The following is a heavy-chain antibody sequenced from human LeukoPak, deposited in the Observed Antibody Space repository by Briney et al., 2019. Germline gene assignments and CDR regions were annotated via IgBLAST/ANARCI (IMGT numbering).Heavy chain of an antibody. J-gene: IGHJ4*02. V-gene: IGHV1-69*04. CDR3: ASLSDGYNAPFDY. CDR1: GGTFSSYA. Sequence: SVKVSCKASGGTFSSYAISWVRQAPGQGLEWMGRIIPILGIANYAQKFQGRVTITADKSTSTAYMELSSLRSEDTAVYYCASLSDGYNAPFDYWGQGTLVTVSP. CDR2: IIPILGIA. D-gene: IGHD5-24*01.